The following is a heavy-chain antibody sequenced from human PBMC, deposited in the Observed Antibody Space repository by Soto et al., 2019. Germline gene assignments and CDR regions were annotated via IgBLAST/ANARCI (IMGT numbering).Heavy chain of an antibody. J-gene: IGHJ5*02. V-gene: IGHV1-69*13. D-gene: IGHD2-2*01. CDR3: ARDTGSDIVVSYGQNWFDH. Sequence: SVKVSCKASGGTFSSYAISWVRQAPGQGLEWMGGIIPIFGTANYAQKFQGRVTITADESTSTAYMELSSLRSEDTAVYYCARDTGSDIVVSYGQNWFDHWGQGTLVTVSS. CDR2: IIPIFGTA. CDR1: GGTFSSYA.